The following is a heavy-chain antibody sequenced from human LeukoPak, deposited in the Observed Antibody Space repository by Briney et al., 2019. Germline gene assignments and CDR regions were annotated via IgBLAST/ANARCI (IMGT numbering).Heavy chain of an antibody. D-gene: IGHD4-17*01. CDR3: ARTTVTTPHYYYYYYMDV. CDR1: GYTFTSYD. J-gene: IGHJ6*03. CDR2: MNPNSGNT. Sequence: ASVKVSCKASGYTFTSYDINWVRQAPGQGLEWMGWMNPNSGNTGYAQKFQGRVTMTRNTSISTAYMELSSLRSEDTAVYYCARTTVTTPHYYYYYYMDVWGKGTTVTVSS. V-gene: IGHV1-8*01.